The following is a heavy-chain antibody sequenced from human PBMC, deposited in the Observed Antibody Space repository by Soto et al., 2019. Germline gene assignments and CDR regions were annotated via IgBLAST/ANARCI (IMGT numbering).Heavy chain of an antibody. V-gene: IGHV4-30-2*01. CDR3: ARDHIGGASWFDP. D-gene: IGHD3-16*01. Sequence: PSETLSLTCAVSGGSISSGGYSWSWIRQPPGKGLEWIGYIYHSGGTYYNPSLKSRVTISVDRSKNQFSLKLSSVTAADTAVYYCARDHIGGASWFDPWGQGTLVTVSS. CDR1: GGSISSGGYS. CDR2: IYHSGGT. J-gene: IGHJ5*02.